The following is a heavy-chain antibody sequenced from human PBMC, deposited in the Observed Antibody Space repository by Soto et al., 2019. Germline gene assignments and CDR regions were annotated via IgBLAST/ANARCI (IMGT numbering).Heavy chain of an antibody. CDR3: AAVKPSTSSGWNWDAFDI. Sequence: ASVKVSCKASGFTFISSVVQWVRQARGQRLEWIGWIVVGSGNTNYAQKYQERVTITSDISTSTAYMEVSSLISEDTAVDYCAAVKPSTSSGWNWDAFDIWGQGTVVTVSS. J-gene: IGHJ3*02. V-gene: IGHV1-58*01. CDR1: GFTFISSV. CDR2: IVVGSGNT. D-gene: IGHD6-19*01.